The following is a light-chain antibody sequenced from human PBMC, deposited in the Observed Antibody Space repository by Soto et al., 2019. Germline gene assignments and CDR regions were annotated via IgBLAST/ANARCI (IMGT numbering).Light chain of an antibody. Sequence: QSALTQPASVSGSPGQSITISCNGTSSDVGGYNYVSWYQQHPGKAPNLMIYDVSNRPSGVSNRFSGSKSGNTASLTISGLQAEDEADYYCSSYTSSSTGVFGGGTKLTVL. V-gene: IGLV2-14*01. CDR3: SSYTSSSTGV. J-gene: IGLJ2*01. CDR2: DVS. CDR1: SSDVGGYNY.